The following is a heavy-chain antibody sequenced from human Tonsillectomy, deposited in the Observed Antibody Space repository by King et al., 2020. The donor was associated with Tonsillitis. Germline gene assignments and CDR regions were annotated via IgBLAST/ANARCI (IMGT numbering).Heavy chain of an antibody. CDR1: GFIFSKYG. D-gene: IGHD5-12*01. Sequence: VQLVESGGGVVQPGGSLRVSCAASGFIFSKYGMHWVRQAPGKGLEWVAFIRHDATSEHYGDSVRGRFTISRDNSNNTLYMEMNSLRGEDTAVYYCAKDSLAPHLGMDVWGQGTTVFVSS. V-gene: IGHV3-30*02. J-gene: IGHJ6*02. CDR2: IRHDATSE. CDR3: AKDSLAPHLGMDV.